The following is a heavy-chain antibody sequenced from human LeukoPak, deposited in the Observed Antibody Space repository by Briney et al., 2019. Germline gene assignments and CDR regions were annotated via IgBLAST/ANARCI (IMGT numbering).Heavy chain of an antibody. CDR2: INHSGST. CDR3: ARGQGSSGWYKY. J-gene: IGHJ4*02. Sequence: SETLSLTCSVSGGSISSRSHYWGWIRQPPGKGLEWIGEINHSGSTNYNPSLKSRVTISVDTSKNQFSLKLSSVTAADTAVYYCARGQGSSGWYKYWGQGTLVTVSS. CDR1: GGSISSRSHY. V-gene: IGHV4-39*07. D-gene: IGHD6-19*01.